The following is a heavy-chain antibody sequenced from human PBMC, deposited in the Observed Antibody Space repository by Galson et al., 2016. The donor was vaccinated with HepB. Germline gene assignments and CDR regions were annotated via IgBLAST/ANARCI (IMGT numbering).Heavy chain of an antibody. D-gene: IGHD1-26*01. Sequence: SLRLSCAASGFTFGDYAMSWFRQAPGKGLEWVCFIRSKAYGGTTEYAASVKGRFTISNDDSKSIAYLQMNSLKTEDTAVYYCSRRGSYKYGALDIWGQGTMVTVSS. CDR2: IRSKAYGGTT. J-gene: IGHJ3*02. CDR3: SRRGSYKYGALDI. CDR1: GFTFGDYA. V-gene: IGHV3-49*03.